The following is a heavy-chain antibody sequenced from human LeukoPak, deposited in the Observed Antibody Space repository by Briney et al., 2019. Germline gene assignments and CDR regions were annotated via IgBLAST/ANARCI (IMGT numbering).Heavy chain of an antibody. CDR1: GFTVSSNY. D-gene: IGHD3-16*01. CDR3: ASIYYDYVWGSRHDY. J-gene: IGHJ4*02. Sequence: GGSLRLSCAASGFTVSSNYMSWVRQAPGEGLEWVANIKQDGSEKYYVDSVKGRFTISRDNAKNSLYLQMNSLRAEDTAMYYCASIYYDYVWGSRHDYWGQGTLVTVSS. V-gene: IGHV3-7*01. CDR2: IKQDGSEK.